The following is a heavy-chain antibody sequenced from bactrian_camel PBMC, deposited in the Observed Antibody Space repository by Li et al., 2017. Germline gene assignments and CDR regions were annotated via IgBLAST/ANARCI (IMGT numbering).Heavy chain of an antibody. V-gene: IGHV3S1*01. CDR2: IYTGSGNT. J-gene: IGHJ6*01. Sequence: HVQLVESGGGSAQAGGSMRLSCDLSGDTGMTNLMAWFRQAPGKEREGVARIYTGSGNTYYADSVKGRFTISQDNAKNTVYLQMNSLKPEDTAMYYCAARGPYCYTKLSVADFTYWGQGTQVTVS. CDR3: AARGPYCYTKLSVADFTY. D-gene: IGHD2*01. CDR1: GDTGMTNL.